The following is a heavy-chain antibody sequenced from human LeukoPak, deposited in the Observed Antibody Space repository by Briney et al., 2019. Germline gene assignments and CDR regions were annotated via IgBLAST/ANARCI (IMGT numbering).Heavy chain of an antibody. V-gene: IGHV4-31*03. D-gene: IGHD3-22*01. Sequence: SETLPLTCTVSGGAISSGGHYWSWIRQHPGKGLEWIGYIYYSGSTYYNPSLKSRLTISVDTSKNQFSLNLSSVTAADTAVYYCARADSSGYYYDYWGQGTLVTVSS. CDR3: ARADSSGYYYDY. CDR2: IYYSGST. J-gene: IGHJ4*02. CDR1: GGAISSGGHY.